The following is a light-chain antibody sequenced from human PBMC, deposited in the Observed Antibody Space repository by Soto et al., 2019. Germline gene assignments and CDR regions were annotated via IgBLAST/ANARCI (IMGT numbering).Light chain of an antibody. CDR1: QNVNNY. J-gene: IGKJ1*01. CDR3: QHRTNWPPWT. CDR2: DAS. V-gene: IGKV3-11*01. Sequence: EIVLTQSPATLSLSPGERATLSCRASQNVNNYLAWYQQKPGQAPRLLIYDASNRATGIPARFSGSGSGTDFTLTISSLEPEDFALYYWQHRTNWPPWTFGHGNKVEIK.